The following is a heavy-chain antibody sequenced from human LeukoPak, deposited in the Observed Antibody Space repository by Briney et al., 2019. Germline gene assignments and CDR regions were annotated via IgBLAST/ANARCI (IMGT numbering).Heavy chain of an antibody. CDR2: IYDSGTT. V-gene: IGHV4-59*01. Sequence: SETLSLTCTVPGGSLGNYYWSWIRQPPGKGLEWIGYIYDSGTTNYNPSLKSRVTISVDTSKNQFSLKLSSVTAADTAVYYCARASGYGLYWFDPWGQGTLVTVSS. CDR3: ARASGYGLYWFDP. D-gene: IGHD5-12*01. J-gene: IGHJ5*02. CDR1: GGSLGNYY.